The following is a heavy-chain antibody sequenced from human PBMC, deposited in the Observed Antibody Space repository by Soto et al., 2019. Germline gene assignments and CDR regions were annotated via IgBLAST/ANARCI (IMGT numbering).Heavy chain of an antibody. CDR2: INPISGGP. V-gene: IGHV1-2*07. CDR1: GYTFTDNY. CDR3: AREFALKTLQHSGSLNYGL. Sequence: GASVKVSCKASGYTFTDNYIHWVRQAPGQGLEWMGWINPISGGPKYAYEFQGRVTMTRDTSSSTVYMELTRLRSDDTAVYYCAREFALKTLQHSGSLNYGLWGQGSLVTVSS. J-gene: IGHJ4*02. D-gene: IGHD1-26*01.